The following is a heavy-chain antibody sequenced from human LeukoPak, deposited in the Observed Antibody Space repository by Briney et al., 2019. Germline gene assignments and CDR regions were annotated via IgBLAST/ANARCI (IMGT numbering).Heavy chain of an antibody. V-gene: IGHV3-48*03. CDR2: ISTGGSII. Sequence: GGSLRLSCAASGFTFSNFEMNWVRQAPGEGLEWVSYISTGGSIIHYADSVKGRFTISRDNAKNSLYLEMNSLRAEDTAIYYCARERYSGYYFDCWGQGTLVTVSS. CDR3: ARERYSGYYFDC. CDR1: GFTFSNFE. J-gene: IGHJ4*02. D-gene: IGHD5-18*01.